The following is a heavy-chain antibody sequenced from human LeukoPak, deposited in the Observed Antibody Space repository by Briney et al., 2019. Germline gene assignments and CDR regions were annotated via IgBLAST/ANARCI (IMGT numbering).Heavy chain of an antibody. CDR2: IGGSGNPT. Sequence: GGSLRLSCVASGFGFMEYAIVWVRQAPGKGLEWVSGIGGSGNPTYYADSVKGRFTISRDNSRNTLYLQVNSLTVEDTAIYYCARLRGSRWDLLYVDYWGQGTLVTVSS. CDR3: ARLRGSRWDLLYVDY. J-gene: IGHJ4*02. V-gene: IGHV3-23*01. CDR1: GFGFMEYA. D-gene: IGHD6-13*01.